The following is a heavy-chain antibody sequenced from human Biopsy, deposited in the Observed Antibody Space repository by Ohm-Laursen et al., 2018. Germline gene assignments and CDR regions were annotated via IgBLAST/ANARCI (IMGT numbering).Heavy chain of an antibody. CDR3: ARPTISAADY. Sequence: SLRLSCAASGFTFSNYSMNWIRQAPGKGLEWVSYISRSSSTIYYADSVKGRFTISRDNAKNSLYLQMNSLRAEDTAVYYCARPTISAADYWGQGTLVTVSS. D-gene: IGHD6-13*01. CDR1: GFTFSNYS. CDR2: ISRSSSTI. J-gene: IGHJ4*02. V-gene: IGHV3-48*01.